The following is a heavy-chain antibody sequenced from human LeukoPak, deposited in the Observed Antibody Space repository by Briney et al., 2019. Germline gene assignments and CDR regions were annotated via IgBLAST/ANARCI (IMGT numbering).Heavy chain of an antibody. CDR3: ARRIWYFDL. J-gene: IGHJ2*01. Sequence: PSETLSLTCTVSGYSISSGYYWGWIRQPPGKGLEWIGSIYHSGSTYYNPSLKSRVTISVDTSKNQFSLKLSSATAAGTAVYHCARRIWYFDLWGRGTLVTVSS. CDR2: IYHSGST. CDR1: GYSISSGYY. V-gene: IGHV4-38-2*02.